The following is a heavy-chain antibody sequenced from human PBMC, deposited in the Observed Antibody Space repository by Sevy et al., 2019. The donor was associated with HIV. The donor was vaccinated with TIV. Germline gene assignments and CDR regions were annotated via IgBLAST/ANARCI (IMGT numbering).Heavy chain of an antibody. CDR1: GDTFSTYD. Sequence: ASVKVSCKASGDTFSTYDINWVRQAPGQGLEWMGWMSPKSGSTGFAQKFQGRLTMTRDTSINKAYMELSSLRSEDTAVDYCASGGSGDVWNYGYYYYGMDVWGQGTTVTVSS. D-gene: IGHD3-3*01. CDR2: MSPKSGST. V-gene: IGHV1-8*02. J-gene: IGHJ6*02. CDR3: ASGGSGDVWNYGYYYYGMDV.